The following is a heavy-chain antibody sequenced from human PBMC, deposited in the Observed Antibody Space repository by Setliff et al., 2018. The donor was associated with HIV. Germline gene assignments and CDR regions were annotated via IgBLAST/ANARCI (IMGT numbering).Heavy chain of an antibody. V-gene: IGHV3-15*01. D-gene: IGHD5-18*01. CDR1: GFTFSNAW. J-gene: IGHJ4*02. CDR2: IKSKTDGGTT. CDR3: TTGPERSYGYRKDY. Sequence: SLRLSCAASGFTFSNAWMSWVRQAPGKGLEWVGRIKSKTDGGTTDYAAPVKGRFTISRDDSKNTLYLQMNSLKTEDTAVYYCTTGPERSYGYRKDYWGQGTLVTVSS.